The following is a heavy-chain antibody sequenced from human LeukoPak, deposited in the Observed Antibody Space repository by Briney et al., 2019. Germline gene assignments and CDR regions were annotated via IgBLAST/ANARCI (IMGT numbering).Heavy chain of an antibody. CDR1: GFTFSGYS. CDR3: AKHSVGATVGWDAFDI. D-gene: IGHD1-26*01. CDR2: TTGSGITT. V-gene: IGHV3-23*01. J-gene: IGHJ3*02. Sequence: GGSLRLSCAASGFTFSGYSMSWVRQAPGKGLEWVSVTTGSGITTYYADSVKGRFTISRDNSKNTLSLQMDSLRGEDTGVYYCAKHSVGATVGWDAFDIWGQGTLVTVSS.